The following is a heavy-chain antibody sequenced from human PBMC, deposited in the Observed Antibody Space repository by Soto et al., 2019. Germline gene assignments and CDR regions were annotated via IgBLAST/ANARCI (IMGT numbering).Heavy chain of an antibody. CDR1: GFNFKDHA. J-gene: IGHJ4*02. CDR2: ISWNGVNI. D-gene: IGHD3-9*01. Sequence: EVQLVESGGDLVEPGRSLRLSCAASGFNFKDHALHCVRLAPGKGLEWVSSISWNGVNIGYADSVKGRFTISRDNAKNSLYLQMNSLRPEDTALYYCAKDIHYYDILTGLDYWGQGTLVSVSS. CDR3: AKDIHYYDILTGLDY. V-gene: IGHV3-9*01.